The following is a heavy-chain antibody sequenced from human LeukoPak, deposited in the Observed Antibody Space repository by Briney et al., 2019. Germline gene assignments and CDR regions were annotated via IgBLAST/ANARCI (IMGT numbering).Heavy chain of an antibody. CDR3: ARETSIAAFDY. Sequence: ASVKVSCKASGYTFTGYYMHWVRQAPGQGLEWMGRINPNSGGTNYAQKFQGRVTITTDESTSTAYMELSSLRSEDTAVYYCARETSIAAFDYWGQGTLVTVSS. CDR2: INPNSGGT. CDR1: GYTFTGYY. J-gene: IGHJ4*02. V-gene: IGHV1-2*06. D-gene: IGHD6-6*01.